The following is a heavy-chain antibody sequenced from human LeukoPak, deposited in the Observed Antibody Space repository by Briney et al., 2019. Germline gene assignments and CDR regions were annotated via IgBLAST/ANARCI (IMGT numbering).Heavy chain of an antibody. Sequence: GGSLRLSCAASGFTFSSYWIHWVRQAPGKGLAWVSAISGSGGSTYYADSVKGRFTISRDNSRNTLYLQMNSLRAEDTAVYYCAKGIVYDYVWGSYRLGGYFDYWGQGTLVTVSS. CDR3: AKGIVYDYVWGSYRLGGYFDY. CDR2: ISGSGGST. V-gene: IGHV3-23*01. CDR1: GFTFSSYW. J-gene: IGHJ4*02. D-gene: IGHD3-16*02.